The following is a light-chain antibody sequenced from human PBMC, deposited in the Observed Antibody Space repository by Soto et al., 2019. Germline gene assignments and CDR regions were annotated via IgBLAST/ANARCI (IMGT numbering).Light chain of an antibody. CDR1: QSVSSNY. CDR3: QPDGYSQWT. V-gene: IGKV3-20*01. J-gene: IGKJ1*01. Sequence: EGVLSQSPGTLSLSPGERATLSCRASQSVSSNYFAWFQHKPGQAPRLLIYAASSRATGIPARFSGSGSGTDFSLTISRLEPEALAVYYCQPDGYSQWTFGHGTKVE. CDR2: AAS.